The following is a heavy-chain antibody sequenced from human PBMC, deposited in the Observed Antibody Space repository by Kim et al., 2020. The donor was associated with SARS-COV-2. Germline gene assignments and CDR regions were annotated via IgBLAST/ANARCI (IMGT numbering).Heavy chain of an antibody. J-gene: IGHJ6*02. D-gene: IGHD2-2*01. CDR1: GYTSTTYG. Sequence: ASVKVSCKASGYTSTTYGFIWVRQAPGQGLEWIGWISSYNGNTEFAQKFQGRVTLTTDSSTNTAYLELRSLRSDDTAVYYCARVYGIVVVSYGVDVWGQGTTVTVSS. CDR3: ARVYGIVVVSYGVDV. V-gene: IGHV1-18*01. CDR2: ISSYNGNT.